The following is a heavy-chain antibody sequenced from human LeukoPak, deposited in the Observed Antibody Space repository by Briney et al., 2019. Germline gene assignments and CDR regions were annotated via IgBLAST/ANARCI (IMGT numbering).Heavy chain of an antibody. J-gene: IGHJ4*02. Sequence: SVKPSCKPSGYSFTTHGITWVRQAPGQGREWMGWIDTYTAIPSYVQGLTGRFVVSSDTSVSTAYAQILTLKAEDTAVDYGARGARDGALDYWGQGTLVTVSS. D-gene: IGHD3-10*01. CDR2: IDTYTAIP. CDR1: GYSFTTHG. CDR3: ARGARDGALDY. V-gene: IGHV7-4-1*01.